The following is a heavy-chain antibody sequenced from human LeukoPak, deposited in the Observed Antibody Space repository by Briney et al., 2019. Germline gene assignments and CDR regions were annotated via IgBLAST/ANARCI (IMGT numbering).Heavy chain of an antibody. CDR3: ARGLSSGRYNWFDP. D-gene: IGHD3-22*01. V-gene: IGHV4-4*07. Sequence: PSETLSLTCTVSGGSISNNYWSWLRLPAGKGLEWIGRVYATGSTNYNPPLKSRLNMAVDTSKNQVSLILTSVTAADMAVYYCARGLSSGRYNWFDPWGQGTRVIVSS. CDR2: VYATGST. CDR1: GGSISNNY. J-gene: IGHJ5*02.